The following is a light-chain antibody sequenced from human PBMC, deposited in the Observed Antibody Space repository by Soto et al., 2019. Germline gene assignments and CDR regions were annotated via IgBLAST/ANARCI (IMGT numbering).Light chain of an antibody. V-gene: IGLV1-44*01. CDR3: ASWDDILDGHVI. CDR2: SNA. CDR1: SSNMGSNT. J-gene: IGLJ2*01. Sequence: QSVLTQPPSASGTPGQRVTISCSGGSSNMGSNTVNWYQHLPGAAPKLLIYSNAQRPSGVPERFAGSKSGSSASLAISGLQSDEEADDYCASWDDILDGHVIFGGGTKLTVL.